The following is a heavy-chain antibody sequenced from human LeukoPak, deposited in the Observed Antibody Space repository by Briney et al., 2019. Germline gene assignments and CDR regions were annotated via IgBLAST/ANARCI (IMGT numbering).Heavy chain of an antibody. CDR2: IIPIFGTA. J-gene: IGHJ4*02. CDR3: ATIQEGYDFWSGRFDY. Sequence: GSSVKVSCKASGGTFSTYAINWVRQAPGQGLEWMGGIIPIFGTANYAQKFQGRVTITTDESTSTAYMELSSLRSEDTAVYYCATIQEGYDFWSGRFDYWGQGTLVTVSS. CDR1: GGTFSTYA. V-gene: IGHV1-69*05. D-gene: IGHD3-3*01.